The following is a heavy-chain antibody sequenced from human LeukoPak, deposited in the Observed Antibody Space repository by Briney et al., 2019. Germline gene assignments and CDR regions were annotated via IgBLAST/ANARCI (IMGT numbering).Heavy chain of an antibody. CDR1: GFTFSDYT. Sequence: GGSLRLSCAASGFTFSDYTLNWFRQAPGKGLEWVSYISSSGSTIYYADSVKGRFTISRDNAKNSLYLQMNSLRAEDTAVYYCAELGITMIGGVWGKGTTVTISS. V-gene: IGHV3-48*04. CDR2: ISSSGSTI. J-gene: IGHJ6*04. CDR3: AELGITMIGGV. D-gene: IGHD3-10*02.